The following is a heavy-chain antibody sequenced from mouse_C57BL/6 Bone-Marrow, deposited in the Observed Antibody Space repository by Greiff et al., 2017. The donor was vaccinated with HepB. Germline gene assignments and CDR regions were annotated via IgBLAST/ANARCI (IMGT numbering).Heavy chain of an antibody. CDR1: GFTFSSYG. J-gene: IGHJ4*01. CDR2: ISSGGSYT. CDR3: ARITTDAMDY. D-gene: IGHD1-1*01. Sequence: EVKVVESGGDLVKPGGSLKLSCAASGFTFSSYGMSWVRQTPDKRLEWVATISSGGSYTYYPDSVKGRFTISRDNAKNTLYLQMSSLKSEDTAMYYCARITTDAMDYWGQGTSVTVSS. V-gene: IGHV5-6*01.